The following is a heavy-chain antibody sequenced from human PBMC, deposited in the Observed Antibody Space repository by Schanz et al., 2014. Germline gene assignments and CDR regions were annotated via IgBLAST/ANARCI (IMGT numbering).Heavy chain of an antibody. J-gene: IGHJ3*02. CDR2: INPNSGGT. CDR1: GYTFTDYY. D-gene: IGHD5-12*01. V-gene: IGHV1-2*06. CDR3: ARAMLDIVATMDDDAFDI. Sequence: QVQLVQSGAEVKKLGASVKVSCKASGYTFTDYYMHWVRQAPGQGLEWMGRINPNSGGTNYAQKLQARVTMTRDTSISTAYMETSRLISDDTAVYYCARAMLDIVATMDDDAFDIWGQGTMVTVSS.